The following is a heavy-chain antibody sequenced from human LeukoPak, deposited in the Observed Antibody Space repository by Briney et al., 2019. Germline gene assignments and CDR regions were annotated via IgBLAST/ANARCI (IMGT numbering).Heavy chain of an antibody. D-gene: IGHD3-22*01. CDR2: VDPEDGET. CDR1: GYTFSDYY. CDR3: ATLSSGYYFDY. Sequence: ASVKVSCKVSGYTFSDYYMHRVQQAPGKGLEWMGLVDPEDGETIYAEKFQGRVTITADTSTDTAYMELSSLRSEDTAVYYCATLSSGYYFDYWGQGTLVTVSS. J-gene: IGHJ4*02. V-gene: IGHV1-69-2*01.